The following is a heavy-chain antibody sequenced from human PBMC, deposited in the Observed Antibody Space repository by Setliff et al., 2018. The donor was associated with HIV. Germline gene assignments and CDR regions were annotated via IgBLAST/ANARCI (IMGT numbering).Heavy chain of an antibody. V-gene: IGHV1-18*01. CDR1: GYNFDSFA. CDR3: ARARYGGFDH. J-gene: IGHJ4*02. D-gene: IGHD3-16*01. CDR2: ISGYNGQT. Sequence: ASVKVSCKASGYNFDSFAVIWVRQAPGQGLEWMGWISGYNGQTKDAQKFQGRLIMTADTATSTSYMEMRSLRSDDTAIYYCARARYGGFDHWGQGSLVTVSS.